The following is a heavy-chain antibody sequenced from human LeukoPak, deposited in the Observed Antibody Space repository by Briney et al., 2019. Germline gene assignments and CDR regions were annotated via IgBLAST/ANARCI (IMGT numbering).Heavy chain of an antibody. CDR3: ARAIRGYSYGSFDY. V-gene: IGHV4-59*11. CDR1: GGSISSHY. CDR2: IYYSGST. D-gene: IGHD5-18*01. J-gene: IGHJ4*02. Sequence: PSETLSLTCTVSGGSISSHYWSWIRQPPGKGLEWIGYIYYSGSTNYNPSLKSRVTISVDTSKNQFSLKLSSVTAADTAVYYCARAIRGYSYGSFDYWGQGTLVTVSS.